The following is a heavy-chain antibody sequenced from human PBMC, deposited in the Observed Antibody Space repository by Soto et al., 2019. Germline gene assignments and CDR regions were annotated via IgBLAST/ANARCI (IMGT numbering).Heavy chain of an antibody. J-gene: IGHJ6*02. CDR1: GGSISSGGYY. Sequence: QVQLQESGPGLVKPSQTLSLTCTVSGGSISSGGYYWSWIRQHPGKGLEWIGYIYYSGSTYYNPSLKSRVTISVDTSKNQFSLKLSSVTAADTAVYYCARDRYCSSTSCHYGMDVWGQGTTVTVSS. CDR3: ARDRYCSSTSCHYGMDV. D-gene: IGHD2-2*01. CDR2: IYYSGST. V-gene: IGHV4-31*03.